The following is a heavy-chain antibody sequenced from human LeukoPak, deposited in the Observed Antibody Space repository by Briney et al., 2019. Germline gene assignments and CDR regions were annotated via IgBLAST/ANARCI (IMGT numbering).Heavy chain of an antibody. J-gene: IGHJ4*02. Sequence: MSSETLSLTCTVSGGSISSYYWSWIRQPPGKGLEWIGYIYYSGSTNYNPSLKSRVTISVDTSKNQFSLKLSSVTAADTAVYYCARGSSSSWYCDYWGQGTLVTVSS. D-gene: IGHD6-13*01. CDR1: GGSISSYY. CDR2: IYYSGST. CDR3: ARGSSSSWYCDY. V-gene: IGHV4-59*01.